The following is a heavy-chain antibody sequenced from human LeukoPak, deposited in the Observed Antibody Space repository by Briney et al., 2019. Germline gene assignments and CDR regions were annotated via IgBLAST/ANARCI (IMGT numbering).Heavy chain of an antibody. CDR3: ASSYYDFWSGYPFDY. J-gene: IGHJ4*02. V-gene: IGHV4-39*01. CDR2: IYYSGST. CDR1: GGSIGSSSYY. D-gene: IGHD3-3*01. Sequence: SETLSLTCTVSGGSIGSSSYYWGWIRQPPGKGLEWIGSIYYSGSTYYNPSLKSRVTISVDTSKNQFSLKLSSVTAADTAVYYCASSYYDFWSGYPFDYWGQGTLVTVSS.